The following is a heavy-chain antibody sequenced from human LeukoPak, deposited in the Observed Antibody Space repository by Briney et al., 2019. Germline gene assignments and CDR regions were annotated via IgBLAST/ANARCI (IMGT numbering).Heavy chain of an antibody. V-gene: IGHV4-59*01. D-gene: IGHD6-13*01. Sequence: ASETLSLTCTVSGGSISSYYWSWIRQPPGKGLEWIGYIYYSGTTNYNPSLKSRVTISVDTSKNQFSLKLSSVTAADTAVYYCARGVYIAAAQYGYWGQGTLVTVSS. CDR1: GGSISSYY. J-gene: IGHJ4*02. CDR3: ARGVYIAAAQYGY. CDR2: IYYSGTT.